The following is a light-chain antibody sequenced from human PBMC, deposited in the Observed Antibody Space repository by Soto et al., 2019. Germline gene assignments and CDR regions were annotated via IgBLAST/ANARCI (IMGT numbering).Light chain of an antibody. Sequence: SVRTQPPSWSGAAREGGTISCSRSSSNIGNNAVNWYQQLPGKAPKLLIYYDDLLPSGVSDRFSGSKSGTSASLAISGLQSEDEAASYCAAWDDSLNGYVFGTGTKVTVL. CDR2: YDD. V-gene: IGLV1-36*01. J-gene: IGLJ1*01. CDR1: SSNIGNNA. CDR3: AAWDDSLNGYV.